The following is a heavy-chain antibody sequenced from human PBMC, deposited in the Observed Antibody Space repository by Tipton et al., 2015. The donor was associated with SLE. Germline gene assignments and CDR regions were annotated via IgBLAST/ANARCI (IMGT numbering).Heavy chain of an antibody. CDR2: IIPMFGTT. Sequence: QLVQSGAEVKKPGSTVKVSCKASGVTFRNYGINWVRQAPGQGLEWMGRIIPMFGTTNYAQKFQGRVTITADESTSTADESTSTAYMDLSSPRSDDTAVYYCARDLLGQDYFEYWGQGTLVTVSS. V-gene: IGHV1-69*13. D-gene: IGHD3-10*01. J-gene: IGHJ4*02. CDR3: ARDLLGQDYFEY. CDR1: GVTFRNYG.